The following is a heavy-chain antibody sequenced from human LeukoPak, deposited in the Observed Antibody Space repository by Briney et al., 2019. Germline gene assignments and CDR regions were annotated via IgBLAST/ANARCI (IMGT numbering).Heavy chain of an antibody. V-gene: IGHV3-9*03. D-gene: IGHD3-3*01. Sequence: PGGSLRLSCVTSGFTFGDYTMHWVRQVPGKGLAWLSGITWDGGNIAYADCVKGRFTISRDNAKSSLYLQMNSLRNDDMPCYLCATAHTVHGVAHDPGYFDYLRQRTPVTVSS. CDR2: ITWDGGNI. CDR1: GFTFGDYT. J-gene: IGHJ4*02. CDR3: ATAHTVHGVAHDPGYFDY.